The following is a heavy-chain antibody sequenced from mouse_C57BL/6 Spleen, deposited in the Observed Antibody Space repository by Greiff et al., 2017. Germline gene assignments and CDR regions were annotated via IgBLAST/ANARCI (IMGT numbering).Heavy chain of an antibody. CDR2: ISSGGDYI. CDR1: GFTFSSYA. CDR3: TREGRGDAMDY. J-gene: IGHJ4*01. Sequence: EVKLVESGQGLVKPGGSLKLSCAASGFTFSSYAMSWVRQTPEKRLEWVAYISSGGDYIYYTDTVKGRFTISRDNASNTLYLLMSSLNSEDSAMDYCTREGRGDAMDYWGQGTSVTVSS. V-gene: IGHV5-9-1*02.